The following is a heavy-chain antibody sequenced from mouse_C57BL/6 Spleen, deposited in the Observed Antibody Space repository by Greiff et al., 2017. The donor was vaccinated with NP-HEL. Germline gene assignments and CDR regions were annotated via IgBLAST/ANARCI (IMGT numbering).Heavy chain of an antibody. V-gene: IGHV5-9-1*02. CDR2: LSRGGDYN. CDR3: TRDDYYSSGYAMDY. D-gene: IGHD1-1*01. J-gene: IGHJ4*01. Sequence: EVQLVESGEGLVKPGGSLKLSCAASGFTFSSYAMSWVSQTPEKRLAWVAYLSRGGDYNYYAYTVKGRFTISRDNARNTLYLQMSSLKSEDAAMYYCTRDDYYSSGYAMDYWGQGTTVTVSS. CDR1: GFTFSSYA.